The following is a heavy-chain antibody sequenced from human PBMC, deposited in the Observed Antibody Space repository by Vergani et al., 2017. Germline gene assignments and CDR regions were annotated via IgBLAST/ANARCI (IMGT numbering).Heavy chain of an antibody. V-gene: IGHV3-48*03. CDR1: GFTFSSYE. CDR2: ISSSGSTI. Sequence: EVQLVESGGGLVQPGGSLRLSCAASGFTFSSYEMNWVRQAPGKGLEWVSYISSSGSTIYYADSVKGRFTISRDNSKNTLYLQMNSLRAEDTAVYYCAQTVDTAMVTWGAFDIWGQGTMVTVSS. CDR3: AQTVDTAMVTWGAFDI. J-gene: IGHJ3*02. D-gene: IGHD5-18*01.